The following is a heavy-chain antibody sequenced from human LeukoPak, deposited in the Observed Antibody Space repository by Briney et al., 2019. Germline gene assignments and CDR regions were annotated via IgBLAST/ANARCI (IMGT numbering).Heavy chain of an antibody. V-gene: IGHV4-34*01. CDR1: GGSFSGYY. Sequence: SETLSLTCAVYGGSFSGYYWSWIRQPPGKGLEWIGEINHSGSTNYNPSLKSRVTMSVDTSNNEFSLRLTSVTAADTAMYYCARVVRGAVTSNCFDPWGQGTLVTVSS. D-gene: IGHD4-17*01. CDR2: INHSGST. CDR3: ARVVRGAVTSNCFDP. J-gene: IGHJ5*02.